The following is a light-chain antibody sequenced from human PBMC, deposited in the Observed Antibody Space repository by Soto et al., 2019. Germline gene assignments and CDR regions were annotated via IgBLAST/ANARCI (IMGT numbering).Light chain of an antibody. CDR1: QSISSW. CDR3: QQYNSYSRT. Sequence: DIQMTQSPSTLSPSVGDRVTITCRASQSISSWLAWYQQKPGKAPKLLIYKASSLESGVPSRFSGSGSGTAFTLTISSLQPDDFATYYCQQYNSYSRTFGQGTRWIS. CDR2: KAS. V-gene: IGKV1-5*03. J-gene: IGKJ1*01.